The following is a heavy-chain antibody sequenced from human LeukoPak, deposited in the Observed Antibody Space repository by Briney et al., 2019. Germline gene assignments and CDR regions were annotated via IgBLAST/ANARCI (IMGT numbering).Heavy chain of an antibody. CDR1: GFTFSSYG. CDR3: AKLISGYDPRSISYFDY. Sequence: PGGSLRLSCAASGFTFSSYGMHWVRQAPGKGLEWVAVISYDGSNKYYADSVKGRLTISRDNSKNTLYLQMNSLRAEDTAVYYCAKLISGYDPRSISYFDYWGQGTLVTVSS. J-gene: IGHJ4*02. D-gene: IGHD5-12*01. CDR2: ISYDGSNK. V-gene: IGHV3-30*18.